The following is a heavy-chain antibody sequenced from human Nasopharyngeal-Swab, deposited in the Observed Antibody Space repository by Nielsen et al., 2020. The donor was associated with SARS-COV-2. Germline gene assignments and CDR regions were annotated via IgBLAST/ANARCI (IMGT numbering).Heavy chain of an antibody. CDR1: GFSISSCYY. D-gene: IGHD3-22*01. CDR3: ARLGRSMIVVVIRPGYFDL. V-gene: IGHV4-38-2*01. CDR2: IYHSGST. Sequence: SETLSLTCAVSGFSISSCYYRGWIWAPPGKGLEWIGSIYHSGSTYYNPSLKSRVTISVDTSKNQFSLKLSSVTAADTAVYYCARLGRSMIVVVIRPGYFDLWGRGTLVTVSS. J-gene: IGHJ2*01.